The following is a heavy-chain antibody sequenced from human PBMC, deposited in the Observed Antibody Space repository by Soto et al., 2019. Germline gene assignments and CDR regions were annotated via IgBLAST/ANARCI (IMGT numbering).Heavy chain of an antibody. V-gene: IGHV3-7*01. CDR2: IKQDGSEK. CDR3: AHPRGYGVFDAYDI. CDR1: GFTFSSYW. Sequence: PGGSLRLSCAASGFTFSSYWMSWVRQAPGKGLEWVANIKQDGSEKYYVDSVKGRFTISRDNAKNSLHLQMNSLRAEDTAVYYCAHPRGYGVFDAYDIWGQGTMVTVSS. J-gene: IGHJ3*02. D-gene: IGHD4-17*01.